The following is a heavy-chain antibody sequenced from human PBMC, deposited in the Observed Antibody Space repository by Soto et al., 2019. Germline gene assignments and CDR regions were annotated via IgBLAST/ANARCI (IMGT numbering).Heavy chain of an antibody. Sequence: SETLSLTCAVSGGSISSSNWWSWVRQPPGKGLEWIGEIYHSGSTNYNPSLKSRVTISVDKSKNQFSLKLSSVTAADTAVYYCARDLEYSSSAPREGWFDPWSQGTLVTVSS. CDR3: ARDLEYSSSAPREGWFDP. CDR2: IYHSGST. D-gene: IGHD6-6*01. CDR1: GGSISSSNW. J-gene: IGHJ5*02. V-gene: IGHV4-4*02.